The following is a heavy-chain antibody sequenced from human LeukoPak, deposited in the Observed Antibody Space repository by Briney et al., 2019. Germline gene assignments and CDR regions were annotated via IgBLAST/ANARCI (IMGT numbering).Heavy chain of an antibody. Sequence: HGGSLRLSRAASGFTFSSYWMHWVRQAPGKGLVWVSRINSDGSSTSYADSVKGRFAISRDNAKNTLYLQMNSLRAEDTAVYYCARDVNRMVYGWGYNWFDPWGQGTLVTVSS. CDR3: ARDVNRMVYGWGYNWFDP. V-gene: IGHV3-74*01. J-gene: IGHJ5*02. CDR1: GFTFSSYW. D-gene: IGHD2-8*01. CDR2: INSDGSST.